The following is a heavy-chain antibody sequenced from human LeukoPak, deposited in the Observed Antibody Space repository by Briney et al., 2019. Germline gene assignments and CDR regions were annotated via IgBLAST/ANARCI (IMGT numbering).Heavy chain of an antibody. D-gene: IGHD1-26*01. CDR1: GFTVSSNY. CDR2: IYSGGST. V-gene: IGHV3-66*01. Sequence: GGSLRLSCAASGFTVSSNYMSWVRQAPGKGLEWVSVIYSGGSTYYADSVKGRFTISRDNSKNTLYLQMNSLRAEDTAVYYCARDLGRSGSYYFDHWGQGTLVTVSS. CDR3: ARDLGRSGSYYFDH. J-gene: IGHJ4*02.